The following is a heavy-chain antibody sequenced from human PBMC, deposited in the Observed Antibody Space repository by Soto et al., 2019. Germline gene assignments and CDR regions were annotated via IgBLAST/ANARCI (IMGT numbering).Heavy chain of an antibody. CDR3: ARDSYGPTGFDY. V-gene: IGHV4-30-2*01. CDR2: IYHSGST. D-gene: IGHD5-18*01. J-gene: IGHJ4*02. CDR1: GGSISSGGYS. Sequence: SETLSLTCAVSGGSISSGGYSWSWIRQPPGKGLEWIGYIYHSGSTYYNPSLKSRVTISVDRSKNQFSLKLSSVTAADTAVYYCARDSYGPTGFDYWGQGTLVTVSS.